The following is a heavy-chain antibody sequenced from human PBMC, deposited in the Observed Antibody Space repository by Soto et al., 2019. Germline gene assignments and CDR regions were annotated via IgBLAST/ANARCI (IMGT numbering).Heavy chain of an antibody. Sequence: LSWVRQPPGKGLEWVTTISGTSRLTYYVDSANGRFFLSRDNSKHTVTLQMNNLTLDDKAVYYCEASFRYLDNWGPGKRVTVPA. J-gene: IGHJ1*01. D-gene: IGHD3-9*01. V-gene: IGHV3-23*01. CDR2: ISGTSRLT. CDR3: EASFRYLDN.